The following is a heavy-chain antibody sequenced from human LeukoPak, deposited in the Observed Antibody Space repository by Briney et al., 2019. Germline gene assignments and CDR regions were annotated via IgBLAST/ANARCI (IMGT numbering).Heavy chain of an antibody. Sequence: PGGSLRLSCAASGFTFSTYAMYWVGQAPGKGLDWWAVISYHGSNKYYADSVKGRFTISRDNSKNTPYLQLNSLRAEDTAVYYCAKPGGSGSSSYFNCWGQETLVTVSS. J-gene: IGHJ4*02. CDR1: GFTFSTYA. CDR2: ISYHGSNK. V-gene: IGHV3-30-3*02. CDR3: AKPGGSGSSSYFNC. D-gene: IGHD3-10*01.